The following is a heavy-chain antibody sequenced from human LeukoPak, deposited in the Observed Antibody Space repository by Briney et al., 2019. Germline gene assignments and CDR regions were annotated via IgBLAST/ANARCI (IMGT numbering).Heavy chain of an antibody. Sequence: GASVTVSCKTYGYTFTSHGISWVRQAPGQGLEWMGWISGFNGETHYAQNLQGRVTMTTDTSTSTAYMELRSLRSDDTAVYYCARDPSNTSGRYTYFDYWGQGTLVTVSS. V-gene: IGHV1-18*01. CDR3: ARDPSNTSGRYTYFDY. J-gene: IGHJ4*02. CDR1: GYTFTSHG. D-gene: IGHD3-16*02. CDR2: ISGFNGET.